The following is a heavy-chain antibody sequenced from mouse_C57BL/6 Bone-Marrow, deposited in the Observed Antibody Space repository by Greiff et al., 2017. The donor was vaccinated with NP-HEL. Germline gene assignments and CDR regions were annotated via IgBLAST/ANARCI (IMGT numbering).Heavy chain of an antibody. CDR2: INPSTGGT. J-gene: IGHJ2*01. CDR3: ARDSSGYNFDY. CDR1: GYSFTGYY. D-gene: IGHD3-2*02. Sequence: EVQVVESGPELVKPGASVKISCKASGYSFTGYYMNWVKQSPEKSLEWIGEINPSTGGTTYNQKFKAKATLTVDKSSSTAYMQLKSLTSEDSAVYYCARDSSGYNFDYWGQGTTLTVSS. V-gene: IGHV1-42*01.